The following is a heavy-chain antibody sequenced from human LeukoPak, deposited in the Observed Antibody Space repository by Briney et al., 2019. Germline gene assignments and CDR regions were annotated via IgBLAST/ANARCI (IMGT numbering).Heavy chain of an antibody. CDR1: GFTFSSYG. Sequence: GGSLRLSCAASGFTFSSYGMHWVRQAPGKGLEWVAFIRYDGSNKYYADSVKGRFTISRDNSKNTLYLQMNSLRAEDTAVYYCARHPYYYDSSGYSHWYFDLWGRGTLVTVSS. CDR3: ARHPYYYDSSGYSHWYFDL. V-gene: IGHV3-30*02. D-gene: IGHD3-22*01. J-gene: IGHJ2*01. CDR2: IRYDGSNK.